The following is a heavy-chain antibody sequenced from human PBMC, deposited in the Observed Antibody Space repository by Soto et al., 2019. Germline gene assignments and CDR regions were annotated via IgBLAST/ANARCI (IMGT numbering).Heavy chain of an antibody. CDR2: IFYSGST. V-gene: IGHV4-59*01. CDR1: GGSISGSY. D-gene: IGHD2-8*02. Sequence: SETLSLTCTVSGGSISGSYWIWIWQPPGKGLEWISYIFYSGSTNYNPSLKSRVTISVDMSKNQLSLNLRSLTAADTAVYYCARIIRTGAFDSWGQGTLVTVSS. J-gene: IGHJ4*02. CDR3: ARIIRTGAFDS.